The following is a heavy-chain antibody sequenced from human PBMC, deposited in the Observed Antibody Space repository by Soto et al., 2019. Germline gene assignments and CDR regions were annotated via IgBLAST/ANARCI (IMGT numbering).Heavy chain of an antibody. CDR1: GYTFTSYD. CDR3: ARGRIIVAGGFDP. CDR2: MNPSTGNT. V-gene: IGHV1-8*01. D-gene: IGHD5-12*01. Sequence: QVQLVQSGAEVKKPGASVKVSCKASGYTFTSYDIIWVRQATGQGLEWMGWMNPSTGNTDSAEKFQGRLTMTRNTSTSTFYMELSSLSFEDTAVYYCARGRIIVAGGFDPWGQGTRVTVSS. J-gene: IGHJ5*02.